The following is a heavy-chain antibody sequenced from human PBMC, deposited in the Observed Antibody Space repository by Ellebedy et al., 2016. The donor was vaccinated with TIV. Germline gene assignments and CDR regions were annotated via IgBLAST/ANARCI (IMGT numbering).Heavy chain of an antibody. CDR3: ARQYPYSGYDFGALDY. V-gene: IGHV4-30-2*01. D-gene: IGHD5-12*01. CDR1: GGSISSGGHS. J-gene: IGHJ4*02. Sequence: MPSETLSLTCAVSGGSISSGGHSWSWIRQPPGKGLEWIGYIHHSETTYYKPSLRGRVTISLDRSKNHFSLKLSSVTAADTAVYYCARQYPYSGYDFGALDYWGQGTLITVSS. CDR2: IHHSETT.